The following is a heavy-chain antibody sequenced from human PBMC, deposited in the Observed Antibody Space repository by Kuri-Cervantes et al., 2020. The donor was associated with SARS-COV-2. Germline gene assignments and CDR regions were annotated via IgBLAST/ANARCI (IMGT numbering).Heavy chain of an antibody. J-gene: IGHJ4*02. CDR2: TNPNSGGT. CDR1: GDTFTAYY. Sequence: ASVKVSCKTSGDTFTAYYIHWVRQAPGQGLEWMGRTNPNSGGTNYAQKFKGRVTMTRDTSISTAYMELSRLRSDDTAVYYCASSPLGGGIDYWGQGTLVTVSS. D-gene: IGHD1-26*01. CDR3: ASSPLGGGIDY. V-gene: IGHV1-2*02.